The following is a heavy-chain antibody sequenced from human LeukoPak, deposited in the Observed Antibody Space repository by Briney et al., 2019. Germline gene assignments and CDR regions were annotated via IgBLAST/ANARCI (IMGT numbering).Heavy chain of an antibody. CDR1: GFTFSSYA. J-gene: IGHJ4*02. Sequence: GGSLRLSCAASGFTFSSYAMHWVRQAPGKGLEWVAVISYDGSNKYYADSVKGRFTISRDNSKNTLYLQMNSLRAEDTAVCYCASVGASGYWGQGTLVTVSS. V-gene: IGHV3-30-3*01. CDR2: ISYDGSNK. CDR3: ASVGASGY.